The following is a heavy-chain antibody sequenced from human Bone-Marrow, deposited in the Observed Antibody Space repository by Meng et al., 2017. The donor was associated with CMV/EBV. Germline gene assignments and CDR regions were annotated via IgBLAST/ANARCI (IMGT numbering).Heavy chain of an antibody. D-gene: IGHD2-2*02. V-gene: IGHV4-39*07. CDR3: AREAPGDRPFDSVVVPATIPKTSRKFDP. Sequence: SETLSLTCTVSGGSISSSSYYWDWIRQPPGKGLEWIGSIYYSGSTYYNPSLKSRVTISVDTSENQFSLKLSSVTAADTAVYYCAREAPGDRPFDSVVVPATIPKTSRKFDPWGQGTLVTVSS. CDR2: IYYSGST. J-gene: IGHJ5*02. CDR1: GGSISSSSYY.